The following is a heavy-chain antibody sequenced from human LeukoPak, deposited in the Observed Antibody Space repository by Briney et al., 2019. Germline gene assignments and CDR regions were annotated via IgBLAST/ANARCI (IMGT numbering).Heavy chain of an antibody. J-gene: IGHJ4*02. CDR2: ISWDGGST. CDR3: AKERGYSSSSFDY. V-gene: IGHV3-43*01. Sequence: GGSLRLSCAASGFTFDDYTMHWVRQAPGKGLEWVSLISWDGGSTYYADSVKGRFTISRDNSKNSLYLQMNSLRTEDTALYYCAKERGYSSSSFDYWGQGTLVTVSS. D-gene: IGHD6-13*01. CDR1: GFTFDDYT.